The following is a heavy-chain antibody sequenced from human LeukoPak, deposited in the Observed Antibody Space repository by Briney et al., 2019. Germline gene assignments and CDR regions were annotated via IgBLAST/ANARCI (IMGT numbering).Heavy chain of an antibody. D-gene: IGHD3-10*01. CDR2: INPNGGGT. Sequence: ASVKVSCKASGYTFTGYYMHWVRQAPGQGLEWMGWINPNGGGTNYAQKFQGRVTMTRDTSISTAYMELSRLRSDDTAVYYCARLYYGSGSYYRPALDYWGQGTLVTVSS. J-gene: IGHJ4*02. CDR1: GYTFTGYY. V-gene: IGHV1-2*02. CDR3: ARLYYGSGSYYRPALDY.